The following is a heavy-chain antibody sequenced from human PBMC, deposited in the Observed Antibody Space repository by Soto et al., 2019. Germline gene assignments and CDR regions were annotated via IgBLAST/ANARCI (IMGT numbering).Heavy chain of an antibody. J-gene: IGHJ4*02. V-gene: IGHV3-74*01. D-gene: IGHD6-25*01. CDR1: GFTFSSYW. CDR2: INSDGSST. Sequence: PGGSLRLSCAASGFTFSSYWMHWVRQAPGKGLVWVSRINSDGSSTSYADSVEGRFTISRDNSKNTLYLQMNSLRAEDTAVFYCAKERSSGWSFDYWGQGTLVTVSS. CDR3: AKERSSGWSFDY.